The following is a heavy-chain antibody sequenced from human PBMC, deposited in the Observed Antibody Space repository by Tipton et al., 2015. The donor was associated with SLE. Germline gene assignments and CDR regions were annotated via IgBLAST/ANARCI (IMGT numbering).Heavy chain of an antibody. CDR1: GFSFLSYD. CDR3: VRYGSSISCYRDMDA. Sequence: SLRLSCAASGFSFLSYDMNWVRQAPGKGLEWVSYISSSGSIIYYADSVKGRFTISRDNAKNSLFLQMNSLRAEDTALYYCVRYGSSISCYRDMDAWGKGTTVTVSS. CDR2: ISSSGSII. V-gene: IGHV3-48*03. D-gene: IGHD2-2*02. J-gene: IGHJ6*03.